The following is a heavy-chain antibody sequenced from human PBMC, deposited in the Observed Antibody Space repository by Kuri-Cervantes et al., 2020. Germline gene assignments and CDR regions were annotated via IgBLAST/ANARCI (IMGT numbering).Heavy chain of an antibody. CDR1: GYTFTGYY. J-gene: IGHJ4*02. Sequence: ASVKVSCKASGYTFTGYYMHWVRQAPGQGLEWMGWINPNSGGTNYAQKSQGSVTMTTDTSTSTAYMELRSLRSDDTAVYYCARGPIYYDSSGYYHGGDYWGQGTLVTVSS. CDR3: ARGPIYYDSSGYYHGGDY. CDR2: INPNSGGT. V-gene: IGHV1-2*02. D-gene: IGHD3-22*01.